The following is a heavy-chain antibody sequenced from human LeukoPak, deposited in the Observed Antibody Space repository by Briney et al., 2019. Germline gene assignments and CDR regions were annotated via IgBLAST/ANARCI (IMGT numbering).Heavy chain of an antibody. J-gene: IGHJ4*02. V-gene: IGHV4-59*01. CDR1: GGSISNY. D-gene: IGHD7-27*01. Sequence: SETLSLTCTVSGGSISNYWSWIRQPPGKGLEWLGYVYYTGSTEYNPSLRSRVTISLEMSKHQFSLNLTSVTAADTAVYYCASNTGTVFDYWGQGALVTVSS. CDR2: VYYTGST. CDR3: ASNTGTVFDY.